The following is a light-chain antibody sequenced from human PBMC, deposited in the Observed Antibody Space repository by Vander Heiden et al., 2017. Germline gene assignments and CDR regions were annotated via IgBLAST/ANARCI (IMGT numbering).Light chain of an antibody. CDR2: VNSDASH. J-gene: IGLJ3*02. Sequence: QLVLTQSPSASASLGAPVRLTCTLSRGHSNSPLAWHQQQPEKGPRYLMRVNSDASHIKGDGIADRFSGSSSGAERYLTISSLQSDDEADYYCQTWAAGIGWVFGGGTKLTVL. V-gene: IGLV4-69*01. CDR3: QTWAAGIGWV. CDR1: RGHSNSP.